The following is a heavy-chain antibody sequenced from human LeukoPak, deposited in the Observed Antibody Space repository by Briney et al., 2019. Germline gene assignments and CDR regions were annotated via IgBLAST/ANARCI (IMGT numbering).Heavy chain of an antibody. J-gene: IGHJ3*02. CDR1: GFTFSSYA. CDR3: AKDFDFWSGNHAFDI. D-gene: IGHD3-3*01. CDR2: ISGSGGGT. Sequence: GGSLRLSCAASGFTFSSYAMSWVRQAAGKGLEWVSAISGSGGGTYYADSVKGRFTISRDNSKNTLYLQMNSLRAEDTAVYYCAKDFDFWSGNHAFDIWGQGTMFTVSS. V-gene: IGHV3-23*01.